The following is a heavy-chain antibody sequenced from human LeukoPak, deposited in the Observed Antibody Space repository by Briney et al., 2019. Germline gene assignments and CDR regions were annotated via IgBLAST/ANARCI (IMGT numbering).Heavy chain of an antibody. J-gene: IGHJ4*02. Sequence: GGSLRLSCAASGFTFSSYWMSWVRQAPGTGLEWVANIHQDGSEKYYVDSVKGRFTISRDNAKNSLYLQMNSLRAEDTAIYYCGRESSSSTFDYGGQGTLVTVSS. CDR1: GFTFSSYW. CDR3: GRESSSSTFDY. D-gene: IGHD5/OR15-5a*01. V-gene: IGHV3-7*01. CDR2: IHQDGSEK.